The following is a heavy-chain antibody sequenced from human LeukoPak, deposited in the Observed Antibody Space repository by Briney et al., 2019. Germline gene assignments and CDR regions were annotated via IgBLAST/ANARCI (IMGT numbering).Heavy chain of an antibody. D-gene: IGHD6-13*01. Sequence: SETLSLTCTVSGGSISSNSYYWGWIRQPPGKGLEWIGSIYYSGSTYYNPSLKSRVTISVDTSKNQFSLKLSSVTAADTAVYYCARYSSSWYYADYWGQGTLVTVSS. CDR1: GGSISSNSYY. J-gene: IGHJ4*02. CDR3: ARYSSSWYYADY. CDR2: IYYSGST. V-gene: IGHV4-39*01.